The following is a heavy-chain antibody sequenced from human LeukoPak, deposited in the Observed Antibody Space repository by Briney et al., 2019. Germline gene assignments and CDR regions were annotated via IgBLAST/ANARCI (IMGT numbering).Heavy chain of an antibody. V-gene: IGHV5-51*01. D-gene: IGHD6-13*01. Sequence: PGESLKISCKVSGYIFTSYWIAWVRQMPGKGLEWMGIIYPGDSDTRYSPSFQGQVTILADKSISTAYLQWSSLKASDTAMYYCARLRRVYSSSWLGGPFDYWGQGTLVTVSS. CDR2: IYPGDSDT. J-gene: IGHJ4*02. CDR3: ARLRRVYSSSWLGGPFDY. CDR1: GYIFTSYW.